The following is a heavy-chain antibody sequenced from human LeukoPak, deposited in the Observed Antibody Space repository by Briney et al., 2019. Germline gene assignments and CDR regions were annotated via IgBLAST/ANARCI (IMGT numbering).Heavy chain of an antibody. CDR1: GGSFSGYY. CDR3: ARRMVYGDFDY. D-gene: IGHD2-8*01. Sequence: PSETLSLTCAVYGGSFSGYYWSWIRQPPGKGLEWIGEINHSGSTNYNPSLKSRVTISVDTSKNQFFLKLSSVTAADTAVYYCARRMVYGDFDYWGQGTLVTVSS. V-gene: IGHV4-34*01. J-gene: IGHJ4*02. CDR2: INHSGST.